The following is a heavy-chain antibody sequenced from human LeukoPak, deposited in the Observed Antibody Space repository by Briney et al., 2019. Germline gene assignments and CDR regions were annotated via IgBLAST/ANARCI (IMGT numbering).Heavy chain of an antibody. J-gene: IGHJ5*02. CDR1: GVSISSSNSY. D-gene: IGHD3-9*01. V-gene: IGHV4-39*01. CDR2: IYYSGNT. CDR3: ARVGKRRYFDWLERRGNWFDP. Sequence: PSETLSLTCTVSGVSISSSNSYWGWIRQPPGKGLEWIGSIYYSGNTYYNASLKSQVSISIDTSKNRFSLKLTSVTAADTAVYYCARVGKRRYFDWLERRGNWFDPWGQGTLVTVSS.